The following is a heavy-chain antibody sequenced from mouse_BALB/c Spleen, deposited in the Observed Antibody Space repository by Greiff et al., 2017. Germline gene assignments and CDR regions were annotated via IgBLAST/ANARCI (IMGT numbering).Heavy chain of an antibody. Sequence: EVHLVESGPGLVKPSQSLSLTCSVTGYSITSGYYWNWIRQFPGNKLEWMGYISYDGSNNYNPSLKNRISITRDTSKNQFFLKLNSVTTEDTATYYCARPHYYGPWFAYWGQGTLVTVSA. D-gene: IGHD1-2*01. CDR1: GYSITSGYY. CDR3: ARPHYYGPWFAY. V-gene: IGHV3-6*02. CDR2: ISYDGSN. J-gene: IGHJ3*01.